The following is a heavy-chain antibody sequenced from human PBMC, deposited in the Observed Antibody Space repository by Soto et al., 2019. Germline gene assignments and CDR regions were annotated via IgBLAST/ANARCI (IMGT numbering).Heavy chain of an antibody. Sequence: GASVKVSCKASGYTFTSYGISWVRQAPGQGLEWMGWISAYNGNTNYAQKLQGRVTMTTDTSTSTAYMELMSLRSDDTAVYYCARTGYYYDSSGYSANYYYYGMDVWGQGTTVTVSS. CDR1: GYTFTSYG. V-gene: IGHV1-18*01. J-gene: IGHJ6*02. CDR2: ISAYNGNT. D-gene: IGHD3-22*01. CDR3: ARTGYYYDSSGYSANYYYYGMDV.